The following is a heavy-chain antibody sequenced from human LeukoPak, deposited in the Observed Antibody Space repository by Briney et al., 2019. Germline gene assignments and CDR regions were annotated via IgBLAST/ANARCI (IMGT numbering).Heavy chain of an antibody. J-gene: IGHJ6*02. V-gene: IGHV3-53*01. Sequence: PGGSLRLSCAASGFTFSSNYMSWVRQAPGKGLEWVSVIYSGGSTYYADSVKGRFTISRDNSKNTLYLQMNSLRAEDTAVYYCASRSVTYEYHYYGMDVWGQGTTVTVSS. CDR3: ASRSVTYEYHYYGMDV. CDR1: GFTFSSNY. D-gene: IGHD4-17*01. CDR2: IYSGGST.